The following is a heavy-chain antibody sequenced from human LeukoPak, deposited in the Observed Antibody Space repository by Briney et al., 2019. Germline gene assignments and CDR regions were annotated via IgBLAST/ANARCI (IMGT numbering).Heavy chain of an antibody. CDR1: GYSFTSYW. J-gene: IGHJ6*03. CDR2: IYPGDSDT. D-gene: IGHD6-6*01. V-gene: IGHV5-51*01. Sequence: GESLKISCKGSGYSFTSYWIGWVRQMPGKGLEWMGIIYPGDSDTRYSPSFQGQVTISADKSISTAYLQWSSLKASDTAMYYCARQSRGIAARFYYYYYMDVWGKGTTVTVSS. CDR3: ARQSRGIAARFYYYYYMDV.